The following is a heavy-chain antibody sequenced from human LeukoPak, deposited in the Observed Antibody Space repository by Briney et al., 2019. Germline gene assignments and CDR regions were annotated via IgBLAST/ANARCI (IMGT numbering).Heavy chain of an antibody. Sequence: SQTLSLTCTVSGGSISSGDYYWSWIRQPPGKGLEWIGYIYYSGSTYYNPSLKSRVTISVDTSKNQFSLKLSSVTAADTAVYYCARLQTYYYDSSGMEGAFDIWGQGTMVTVSS. CDR2: IYYSGST. CDR3: ARLQTYYYDSSGMEGAFDI. D-gene: IGHD3-22*01. V-gene: IGHV4-30-4*08. J-gene: IGHJ3*02. CDR1: GGSISSGDYY.